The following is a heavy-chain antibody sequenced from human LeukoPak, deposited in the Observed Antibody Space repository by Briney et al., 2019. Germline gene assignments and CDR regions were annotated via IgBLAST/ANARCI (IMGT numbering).Heavy chain of an antibody. J-gene: IGHJ5*02. CDR2: INPNTGGT. CDR3: ARDWGAGSKFDP. D-gene: IGHD3-10*01. V-gene: IGHV1-2*02. Sequence: ASVKVSCKASGYTFTGYYMHWVRQAPGQGLEWMGWINPNTGGTKYAQKFQGRVTMTKDTSISTAYMELSRLICDDTAVYYCARDWGAGSKFDPWGQGTLVTVSS. CDR1: GYTFTGYY.